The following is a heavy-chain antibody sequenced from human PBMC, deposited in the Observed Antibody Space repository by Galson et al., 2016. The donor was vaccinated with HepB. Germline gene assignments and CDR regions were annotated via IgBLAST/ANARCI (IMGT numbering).Heavy chain of an antibody. J-gene: IGHJ4*02. CDR3: VLAVAGYFDY. CDR2: ISANTGDT. D-gene: IGHD6-19*01. Sequence: SVKVSCKASGYTFTKYGITWVRQAPGQGLEWMGWISANTGDTNYAQKFQGRVTMTTDTSTTTAFMDLRSLRADDTAVYYCVLAVAGYFDYWGQGTLVTVSS. V-gene: IGHV1-18*01. CDR1: GYTFTKYG.